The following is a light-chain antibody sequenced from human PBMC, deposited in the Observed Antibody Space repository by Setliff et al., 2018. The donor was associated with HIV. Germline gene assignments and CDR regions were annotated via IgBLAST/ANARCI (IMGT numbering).Light chain of an antibody. CDR1: RGNVGSFNF. CDR3: SSYTDTTTYV. CDR2: DVT. V-gene: IGLV2-14*03. J-gene: IGLJ1*01. Sequence: QSVLTQPVSVSASPGQSITISCTGTRGNVGSFNFVSWYQQHPGKAPKLIIYDVTYRPSGVSIRFSGSKSDNTASLTISGLQTEDEADYYCSSYTDTTTYVFGTGTKVTV.